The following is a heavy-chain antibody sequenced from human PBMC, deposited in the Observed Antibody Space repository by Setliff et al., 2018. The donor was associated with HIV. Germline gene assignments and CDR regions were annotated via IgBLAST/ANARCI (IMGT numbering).Heavy chain of an antibody. CDR3: TRDHTPPPNYDFWSGQIDLRNIFYHMDV. CDR2: INTNTGSP. Sequence: ASVKVSCKASGYTFTTYNITWVRQAPGQGLEWMGCINTNTGSPTYAQGFTGRFVFSLDTSLSTAYLQISSLKAEDTAVYYCTRDHTPPPNYDFWSGQIDLRNIFYHMDVWGTGSPVTVSS. D-gene: IGHD3-3*01. J-gene: IGHJ6*03. V-gene: IGHV7-4-1*02. CDR1: GYTFTTYN.